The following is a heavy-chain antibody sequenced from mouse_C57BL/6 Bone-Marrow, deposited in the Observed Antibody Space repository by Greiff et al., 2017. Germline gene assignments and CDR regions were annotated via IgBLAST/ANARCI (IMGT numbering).Heavy chain of an antibody. D-gene: IGHD2-4*01. CDR2: ISPGDGDT. CDR1: GYAFSSSW. J-gene: IGHJ2*01. Sequence: QVQLQQSGPELVKPGASVKISCKASGYAFSSSWMNWVKQRPGKGLEWIGRISPGDGDTNYNGKFQGKATLTADKSSSTAYMQLSSLTSADSAVYFCAKKNYDYDVDYWGQGTTLTVSS. CDR3: AKKNYDYDVDY. V-gene: IGHV1-82*01.